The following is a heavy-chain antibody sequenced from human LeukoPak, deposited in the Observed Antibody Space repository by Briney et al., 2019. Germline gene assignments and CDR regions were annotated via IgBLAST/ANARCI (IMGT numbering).Heavy chain of an antibody. CDR1: GYIFANYW. D-gene: IGHD5-24*01. CDR2: IYPDDSDT. Sequence: GESLKISCKGSGYIFANYWIAWVRQMPGKGLEWMGIIYPDDSDTRYSPSFQGQVTISADKSIVTAYLQWSSLKASDTAMYYCARPVEMATSPFDYWGQGTLVTVSS. J-gene: IGHJ4*02. V-gene: IGHV5-51*01. CDR3: ARPVEMATSPFDY.